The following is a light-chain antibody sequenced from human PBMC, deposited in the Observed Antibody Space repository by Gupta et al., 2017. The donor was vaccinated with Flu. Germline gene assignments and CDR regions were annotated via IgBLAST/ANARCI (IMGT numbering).Light chain of an antibody. CDR2: EVN. Sequence: QSALTQPPSASGSPGQSVTISCTGTSSDVGGNNHVAWYQQHPDKAPKLMIFEVNKRPSGVPDRFSGPKSGNTASLTVSGLQAEDEADYYCSSYAGNFIYVFGTGTKVTVL. V-gene: IGLV2-8*01. J-gene: IGLJ1*01. CDR1: SSDVGGNNH. CDR3: SSYAGNFIYV.